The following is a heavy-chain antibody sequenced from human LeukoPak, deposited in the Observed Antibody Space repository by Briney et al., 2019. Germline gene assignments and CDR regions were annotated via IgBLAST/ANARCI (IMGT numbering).Heavy chain of an antibody. J-gene: IGHJ4*02. Sequence: GRSLSLSCKASGFTFSNYAMNWVRQAPGKGLEWVSSITSVSSYKYYADSVKGRFTISRDNAKNSLFLQMNSLRAEDTAIYYCARDPTADDYWGQGTLVTVSS. CDR2: ITSVSSYK. CDR1: GFTFSNYA. V-gene: IGHV3-21*01. D-gene: IGHD2-2*01. CDR3: ARDPTADDY.